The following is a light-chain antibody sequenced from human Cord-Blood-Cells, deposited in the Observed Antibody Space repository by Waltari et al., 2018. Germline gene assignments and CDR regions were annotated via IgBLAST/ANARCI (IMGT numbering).Light chain of an antibody. Sequence: QSVLTQPPSASGTPGQRVTISCSGSSSNIGSNTVHWYQQLPGTAPKLLIYSNNQRPSGVPDRFSGSKSGTSASLAISGLQSEDEADHYCAAWDDSLNGVVFGGGTKLTVL. CDR1: SSNIGSNT. J-gene: IGLJ2*01. CDR3: AAWDDSLNGVV. CDR2: SNN. V-gene: IGLV1-44*01.